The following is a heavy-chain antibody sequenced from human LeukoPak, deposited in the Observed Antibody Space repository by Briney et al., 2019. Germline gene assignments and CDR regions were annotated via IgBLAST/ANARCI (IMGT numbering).Heavy chain of an antibody. CDR3: ARGAGAGYNLQPFDY. Sequence: PSETLSLTCTVSGGSISSYYWSWIRQPPGKGLEWIGYIYYSGSTNYNPSLKSRVSISVDTSKNQFSLKLGSVTAADTAVYYCARGAGAGYNLQPFDYWGQGTLVTVSS. V-gene: IGHV4-59*08. D-gene: IGHD5-24*01. CDR1: GGSISSYY. J-gene: IGHJ4*02. CDR2: IYYSGST.